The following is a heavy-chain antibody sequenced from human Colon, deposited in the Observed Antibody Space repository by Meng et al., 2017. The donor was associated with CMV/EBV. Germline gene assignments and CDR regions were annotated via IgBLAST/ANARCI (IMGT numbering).Heavy chain of an antibody. CDR2: ISSSGGTT. J-gene: IGHJ6*02. V-gene: IGHV3-23*01. Sequence: GGSLRLSCAASGFTFSTYSMSWVRQAPGKGLEWVTGISSSGGTTYYADSVKGRFTISRDNAKKSVYLQLNSLRAEDTALYYCAKERGVVITTGGMDVWGQGTTVTVSS. D-gene: IGHD3-16*01. CDR1: GFTFSTYS. CDR3: AKERGVVITTGGMDV.